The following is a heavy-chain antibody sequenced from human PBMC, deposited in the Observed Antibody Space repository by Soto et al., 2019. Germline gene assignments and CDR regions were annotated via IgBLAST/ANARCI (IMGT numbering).Heavy chain of an antibody. V-gene: IGHV1-69*12. Sequence: QVQLVQSGAEVKKPGSSVKVSCKASGGTFSSYAISWVRQAPGQGLEWMGGIIPIFGTPNYAQKFQGRVTMTADESTSTAYRELSSLRSKDTAVYYCASSRKDYYYYGMDVWGQGTTVTVSS. CDR3: ASSRKDYYYYGMDV. D-gene: IGHD6-13*01. J-gene: IGHJ6*02. CDR2: IIPIFGTP. CDR1: GGTFSSYA.